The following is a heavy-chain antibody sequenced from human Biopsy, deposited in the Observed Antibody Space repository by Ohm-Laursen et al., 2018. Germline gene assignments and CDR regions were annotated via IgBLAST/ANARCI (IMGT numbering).Heavy chain of an antibody. J-gene: IGHJ4*02. CDR1: GYSISSDYR. D-gene: IGHD6-19*01. CDR2: IFKDGNT. CDR3: ARVGSGWAPFDK. Sequence: TLSLTCAVSGYSISSDYRWGWIRQTPGKTLEWLGNIFKDGNTHYNPSLRSLLIISIDTSKNQFSLMMTSVSGADTAVYFCARVGSGWAPFDKWGPGTLVTVSS. V-gene: IGHV4-38-2*01.